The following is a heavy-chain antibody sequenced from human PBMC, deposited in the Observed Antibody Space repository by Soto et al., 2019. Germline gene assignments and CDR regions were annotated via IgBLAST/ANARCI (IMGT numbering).Heavy chain of an antibody. CDR1: GFTFSKHW. Sequence: PGGFLRLSCAASGFTFSKHWMHWVRQAPGKGLVWVSHIKTDGSFTRDADSVKGRFTISRDNARNTLYLQMNSLRAEDTAVYYCVRDNNWSLDYWGQGTLVTVSS. J-gene: IGHJ4*02. CDR2: IKTDGSFT. CDR3: VRDNNWSLDY. V-gene: IGHV3-74*01. D-gene: IGHD1-1*01.